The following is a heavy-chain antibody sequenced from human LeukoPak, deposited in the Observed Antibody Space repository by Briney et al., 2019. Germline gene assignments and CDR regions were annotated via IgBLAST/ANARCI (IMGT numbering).Heavy chain of an antibody. CDR2: ISWNSGSI. J-gene: IGHJ4*02. Sequence: GRSLRLSCAASGFTFDDYAMHWVRQAPGKGLEWVSGISWNSGSIGYADSVKGRFAISRDNAKNSLYLQMNSLRAEDTALYYCAKAKYSSGWYDYWGQGTLVTVSS. CDR1: GFTFDDYA. V-gene: IGHV3-9*01. CDR3: AKAKYSSGWYDY. D-gene: IGHD6-19*01.